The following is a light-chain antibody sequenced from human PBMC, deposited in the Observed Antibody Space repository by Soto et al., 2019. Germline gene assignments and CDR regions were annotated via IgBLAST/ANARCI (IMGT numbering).Light chain of an antibody. Sequence: QSVLTQPRSVSGSPGQSVAISCTGTRRDIDAYVYVSWYQQHPGKAPKVIISDVNRRASGVSYRFSGSKSGNTASLTISGLQIEDEADYYCCSFAGSFYVFGTGTKVTVL. CDR2: DVN. CDR3: CSFAGSFYV. J-gene: IGLJ1*01. CDR1: RRDIDAYVY. V-gene: IGLV2-11*01.